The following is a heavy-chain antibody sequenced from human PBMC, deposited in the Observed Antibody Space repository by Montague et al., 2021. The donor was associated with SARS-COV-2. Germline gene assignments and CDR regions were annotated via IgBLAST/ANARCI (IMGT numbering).Heavy chain of an antibody. CDR1: GGSFSGYY. V-gene: IGHV4-34*01. Sequence: SETLSLTCAVYGGSFSGYYWSWIRQPPGKGLEWIGEINHSGSTKYNPSLKSRVTISVDTSKNQFSLELSSVTAADTAVYYCASPTYYYDSSGSDAFDIWGQGTMVTVSS. J-gene: IGHJ3*02. CDR3: ASPTYYYDSSGSDAFDI. CDR2: INHSGST. D-gene: IGHD3-22*01.